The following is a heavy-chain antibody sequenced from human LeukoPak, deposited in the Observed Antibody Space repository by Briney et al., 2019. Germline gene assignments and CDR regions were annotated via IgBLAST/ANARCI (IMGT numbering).Heavy chain of an antibody. Sequence: GGSLRLSCAASAFTFSSYGMHWVRQAPGKGLEWVAFIQYDGRNKYYADSVKGRFTISRDNSKNTLYLQMNSLRAEDTAVYYCARERDSSGYYYHDAFDIWGQGTMVTVSS. D-gene: IGHD3-22*01. V-gene: IGHV3-30*02. CDR2: IQYDGRNK. CDR3: ARERDSSGYYYHDAFDI. J-gene: IGHJ3*02. CDR1: AFTFSSYG.